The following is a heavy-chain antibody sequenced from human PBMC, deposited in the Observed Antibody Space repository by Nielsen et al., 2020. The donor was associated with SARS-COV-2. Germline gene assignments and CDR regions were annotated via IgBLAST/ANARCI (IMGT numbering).Heavy chain of an antibody. D-gene: IGHD1-26*01. Sequence: SLKISCAASRFTFDDYAMHWVRQAPGKGLDWVSGISWNSGSIGYADSVKGRFTISRDNAKNSLYLQMNSLRAEDTALYYCAKIDSGGYWGQGTLVTVSS. V-gene: IGHV3-9*01. CDR3: AKIDSGGY. J-gene: IGHJ4*02. CDR2: ISWNSGSI. CDR1: RFTFDDYA.